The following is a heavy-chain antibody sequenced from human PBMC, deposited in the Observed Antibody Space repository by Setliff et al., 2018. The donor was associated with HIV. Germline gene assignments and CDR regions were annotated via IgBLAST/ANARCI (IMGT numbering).Heavy chain of an antibody. J-gene: IGHJ3*02. Sequence: PSETLSLTCTVSGDSTSSSSSYWGWIRQPPGKGLEWIGSIYTSGSTNYNPSLKSRVTMSVDTSKNQFSLKVTSVTAADTAVYYCARDLDAGRAFDIWGQGTMVTVSS. CDR1: GDSTSSSSSY. V-gene: IGHV4-39*07. CDR3: ARDLDAGRAFDI. CDR2: IYTSGST.